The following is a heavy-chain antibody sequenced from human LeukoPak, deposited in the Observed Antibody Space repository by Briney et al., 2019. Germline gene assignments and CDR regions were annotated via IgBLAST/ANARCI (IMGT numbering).Heavy chain of an antibody. J-gene: IGHJ4*02. CDR2: ISGSGGST. D-gene: IGHD5-12*01. V-gene: IGHV3-23*01. Sequence: GGSLRLSCAASGFTFRSYAMSWVRQAPGKGLEWVSGISGSGGSTYYTDSVKGRFTISRDNSNNTAYLQMISLRAEDTAVYYCAKDLATIEVTYFDHWGQGALVTVSS. CDR3: AKDLATIEVTYFDH. CDR1: GFTFRSYA.